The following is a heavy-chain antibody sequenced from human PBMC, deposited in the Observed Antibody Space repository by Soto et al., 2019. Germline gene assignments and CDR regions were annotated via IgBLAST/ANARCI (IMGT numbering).Heavy chain of an antibody. CDR2: IYYNGNT. V-gene: IGHV4-59*11. CDR1: GGSISNHY. Sequence: QVQLQESGPGLVKPSETLSLTCSVSGGSISNHYWSWIRQPPGKGLEWIGYIYYNGNTNYTPSLKSRVTMSVDTSRNQIYLKLTTVTAADTAVYYCTRANWYSEYWGQGTLVTVSS. CDR3: TRANWYSEY. D-gene: IGHD7-27*01. J-gene: IGHJ4*02.